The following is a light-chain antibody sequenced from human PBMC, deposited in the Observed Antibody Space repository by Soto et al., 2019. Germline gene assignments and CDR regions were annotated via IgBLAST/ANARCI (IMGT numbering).Light chain of an antibody. V-gene: IGKV1-5*01. CDR3: QEYSSYWT. CDR2: DVS. Sequence: VQMTQSVSTVSASAGDRVTITCRASQSINSRLAWYQQKPGKAPKLLIYDVSNLESGVPSRFSGSGSGTEFTLIISSLQSDDFATYYCQEYSSYWTFGQGTKVDIK. CDR1: QSINSR. J-gene: IGKJ1*01.